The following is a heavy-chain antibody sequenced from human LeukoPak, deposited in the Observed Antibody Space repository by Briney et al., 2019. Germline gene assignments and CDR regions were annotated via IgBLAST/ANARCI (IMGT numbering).Heavy chain of an antibody. CDR1: GGSLTISTNY. D-gene: IGHD4-17*01. V-gene: IGHV4-39*01. Sequence: PSETLSLTCTVSGGSLTISTNYWGWIQQPPGKGLEWIGSIYHGGDTYYNPSLKSRLTISVDTSTNQFSLKLTSVTAADTAVYYCARPGGDYYYFDSWGQGTLVTVSP. CDR2: IYHGGDT. CDR3: ARPGGDYYYFDS. J-gene: IGHJ4*02.